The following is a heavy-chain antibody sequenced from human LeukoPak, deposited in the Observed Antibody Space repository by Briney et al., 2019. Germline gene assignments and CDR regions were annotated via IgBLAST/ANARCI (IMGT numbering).Heavy chain of an antibody. CDR2: IYHSGNT. CDR3: ATPKRYSGSYYLSD. CDR1: GGSISSYY. Sequence: SETLSLTCTVSGGSISSYYWSWIRQPPGKGLEWIGYIYHSGNTYYNPSLKSRVTISVATSKNQFSLKLSSVTAADTAVYYCATPKRYSGSYYLSDWGQGTLVTVSS. V-gene: IGHV4-59*04. J-gene: IGHJ4*02. D-gene: IGHD1-26*01.